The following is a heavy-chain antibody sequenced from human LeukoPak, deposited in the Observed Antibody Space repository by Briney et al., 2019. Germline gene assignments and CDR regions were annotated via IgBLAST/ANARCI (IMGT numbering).Heavy chain of an antibody. D-gene: IGHD3-22*01. CDR2: IYYSGST. CDR3: ARHGATMIVVEQNWFDP. J-gene: IGHJ5*02. CDR1: GGSFSGYY. V-gene: IGHV4-59*08. Sequence: SETLSLTCAVYGGSFSGYYWSWIRQPPGKGLEWIGYIYYSGSTNYNPSLKSRVTISVDTSKNQFSLKLSSVTAADTAVYYCARHGATMIVVEQNWFDPWGQGTLVTVSS.